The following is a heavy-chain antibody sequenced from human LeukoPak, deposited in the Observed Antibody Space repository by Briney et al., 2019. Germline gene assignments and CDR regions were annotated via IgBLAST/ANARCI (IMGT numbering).Heavy chain of an antibody. V-gene: IGHV4-34*01. J-gene: IGHJ5*02. D-gene: IGHD3-10*01. CDR1: GGSFSGYY. CDR3: ARGEGSGSYYNWFDP. CDR2: INHSGST. Sequence: ETLSLTCAVYGGSFSGYYWSWIRQPPGKGLEWIGEINHSGSTNYNPPLKSRVTISVDTSKNQFSLKLSSVTAADTAVYYCARGEGSGSYYNWFDPWGQGTLVTVSS.